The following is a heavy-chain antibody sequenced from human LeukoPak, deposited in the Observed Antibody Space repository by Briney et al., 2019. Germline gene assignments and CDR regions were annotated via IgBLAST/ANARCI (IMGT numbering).Heavy chain of an antibody. CDR2: IIPILGIA. CDR3: ARGGLGYCSSNSCYPLETFDY. D-gene: IGHD2-2*01. J-gene: IGHJ4*02. V-gene: IGHV1-69*04. CDR1: GGTFSSYA. Sequence: GASVKVSCKASGGTFSSYAISWVRQAPGQGLEWMGRIIPILGIANYAQKFQGRVTITADKSTSTAYMELSSLRSEDTAVYYCARGGLGYCSSNSCYPLETFDYWGQGTLVTVSS.